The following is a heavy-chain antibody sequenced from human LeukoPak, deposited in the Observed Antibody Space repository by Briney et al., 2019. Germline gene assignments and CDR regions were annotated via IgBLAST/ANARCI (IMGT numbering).Heavy chain of an antibody. CDR2: IYWNDDK. CDR3: THTVDYGGNPNDY. V-gene: IGHV2-5*01. D-gene: IGHD4-23*01. CDR1: GFSLSSGVVG. Sequence: SGPTLVKPTQTLTLTCTFSGFSLSSGVVGVGWVRQPPGKALEWLALIYWNDDKRYSPSLKNRLTITKDTSENQVVLTLTNMDPVDTATYYCTHTVDYGGNPNDYWGQGTLVTVSS. J-gene: IGHJ4*02.